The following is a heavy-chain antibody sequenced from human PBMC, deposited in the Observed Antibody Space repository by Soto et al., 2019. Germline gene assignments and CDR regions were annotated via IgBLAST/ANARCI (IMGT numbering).Heavy chain of an antibody. CDR3: ASSYSSSWYYFDY. D-gene: IGHD6-13*01. CDR2: ISGSGGST. Sequence: GGSLRLSCAASGFTFSSYAMSWVRQAPGKGLEWVSAISGSGGSTYYADSVKGRFTISRDNSKNTLYLQMNSLRAEDTAVYYCASSYSSSWYYFDYWGQGTPVTVSS. V-gene: IGHV3-23*01. J-gene: IGHJ4*02. CDR1: GFTFSSYA.